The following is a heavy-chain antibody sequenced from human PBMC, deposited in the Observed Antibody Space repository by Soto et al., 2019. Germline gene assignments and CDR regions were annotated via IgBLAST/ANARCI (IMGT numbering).Heavy chain of an antibody. J-gene: IGHJ2*01. V-gene: IGHV4-34*01. CDR1: GGSFSGYY. CDR3: ARPRELLGYWYFDL. D-gene: IGHD1-26*01. CDR2: INHSGST. Sequence: SETLSLTWAVYGGSFSGYYWSWIRQPPGKGLEWIGEINHSGSTNYNPSLKSRVTISVDTSKNQFSLKLSSVTAADTAVYYCARPRELLGYWYFDLWGRGTLVTVSS.